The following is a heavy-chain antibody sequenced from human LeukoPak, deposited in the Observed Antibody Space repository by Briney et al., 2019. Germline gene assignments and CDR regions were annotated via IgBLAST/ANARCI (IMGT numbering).Heavy chain of an antibody. D-gene: IGHD3-22*01. Sequence: GGSLRLSCAASGFTVSSNYMSWVRQAPGKGLEWVSVIYSGGSTYYADSVKGRFTISRDNAKNSLYLQMNSLRAEDTAVYYCARVWSYYDSAGYYEDDAFDIWGQGTMVTVSS. CDR2: IYSGGST. V-gene: IGHV3-66*01. CDR1: GFTVSSNY. J-gene: IGHJ3*02. CDR3: ARVWSYYDSAGYYEDDAFDI.